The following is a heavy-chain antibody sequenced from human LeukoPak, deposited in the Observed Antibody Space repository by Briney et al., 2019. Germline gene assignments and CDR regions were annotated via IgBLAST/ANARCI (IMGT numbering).Heavy chain of an antibody. CDR2: IYYSGST. V-gene: IGHV4-59*01. CDR1: GGSISSYY. CDR3: ARFSSGWYYYFDY. Sequence: PSETLSLTCTVSGGSISSYYWSWIRQPPGKGLEWIGYIYYSGSTNYNPSLKSRVTISVDTSKNQSSLKLSSVTAADTAVYYCARFSSGWYYYFDYWGQGTLVTVSS. J-gene: IGHJ4*02. D-gene: IGHD6-19*01.